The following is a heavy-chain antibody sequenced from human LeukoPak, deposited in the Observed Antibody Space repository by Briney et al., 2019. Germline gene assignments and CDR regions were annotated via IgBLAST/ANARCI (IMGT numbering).Heavy chain of an antibody. CDR1: GFTFSSYW. J-gene: IGHJ3*02. D-gene: IGHD6-19*01. Sequence: GGSLRLSCAASGFTFSSYWIHWVRQPHGKGLVWVSRISGDGSNTNYADSVKGRFTISRDNAKNTLYPQMDSLRAEDTAVYYCASAVADTRNAFDIWGRGTTVTVSS. CDR3: ASAVADTRNAFDI. V-gene: IGHV3-74*01. CDR2: ISGDGSNT.